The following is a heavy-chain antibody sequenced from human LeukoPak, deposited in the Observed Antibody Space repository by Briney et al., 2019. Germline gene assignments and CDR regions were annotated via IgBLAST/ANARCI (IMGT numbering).Heavy chain of an antibody. D-gene: IGHD2-2*01. CDR3: ARGAPTLYQLLESNWFDP. CDR1: GYTFTGYY. CDR2: INPNSGGT. J-gene: IGHJ5*02. Sequence: ASVKVSCKASGYTFTGYYMHWVRQAPGQGLEWMVWINPNSGGTNYAQKFQGWVTMTRDTSISTAYMELSRLRSDDTAVYYCARGAPTLYQLLESNWFDPWGQGTLVTVSS. V-gene: IGHV1-2*04.